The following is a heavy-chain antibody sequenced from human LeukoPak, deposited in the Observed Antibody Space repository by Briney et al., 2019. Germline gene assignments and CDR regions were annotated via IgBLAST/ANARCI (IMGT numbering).Heavy chain of an antibody. CDR1: GGSISSSNW. Sequence: SETLSPTCAVSGGSISSSNWWSWVRQPPGKGLEWIGEIYHTGSSNYNPSLKSRVTISVDKSKSQFSLELSSVTAADTAVYYCARGGTTVAGTFWFDPWGQGTLVTVSS. D-gene: IGHD6-19*01. V-gene: IGHV4-4*02. CDR2: IYHTGSS. CDR3: ARGGTTVAGTFWFDP. J-gene: IGHJ5*02.